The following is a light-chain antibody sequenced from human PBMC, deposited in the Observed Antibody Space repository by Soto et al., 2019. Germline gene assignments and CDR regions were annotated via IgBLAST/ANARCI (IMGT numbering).Light chain of an antibody. J-gene: IGLJ2*01. CDR1: SSNIGAGYD. V-gene: IGLV1-40*01. Sequence: QSVLTKAPSVSGAPGQRVTISCTGSSSNIGAGYDVHWYQQLPGTAPKLLIYGNNNRPSGVPDRLSGSKSGTSASLAITGLQAEDEADYYCQSYDTSLSGVVFGGGTKLTVL. CDR3: QSYDTSLSGVV. CDR2: GNN.